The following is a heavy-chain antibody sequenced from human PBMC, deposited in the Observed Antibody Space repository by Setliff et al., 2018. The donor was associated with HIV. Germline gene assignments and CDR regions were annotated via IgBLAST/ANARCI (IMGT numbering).Heavy chain of an antibody. J-gene: IGHJ4*02. D-gene: IGHD3-22*01. CDR3: ARAGAYYYDGSGYKIFTHFDS. CDR2: IDTNTGKP. Sequence: ASVKVSCKASGYSLNKYGMNWVRQAPGQGLEWMGWIDTNTGKPTYVQGTTGRFVFSLDTSVNATYLQITALKTEDTAVYYCARAGAYYYDGSGYKIFTHFDSWGQGTLGTVPS. CDR1: GYSLNKYG. V-gene: IGHV7-4-1*02.